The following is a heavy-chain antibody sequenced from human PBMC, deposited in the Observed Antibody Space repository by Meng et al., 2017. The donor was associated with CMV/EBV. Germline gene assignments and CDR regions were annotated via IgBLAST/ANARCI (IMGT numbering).Heavy chain of an antibody. CDR3: ARDSITRPWDYYYGMDV. D-gene: IGHD3-16*01. V-gene: IGHV1-46*01. CDR2: INPSGGST. J-gene: IGHJ6*02. CDR1: GYTFTSYY. Sequence: ASVKVSCKASGYTFTSYYMHWVRQAPGQGLEWMGIINPSGGSTSYAQKFQGRVTMTRDTSTSTVYMELSSLRSEDTAVYYCARDSITRPWDYYYGMDVWGQGTTVPLSS.